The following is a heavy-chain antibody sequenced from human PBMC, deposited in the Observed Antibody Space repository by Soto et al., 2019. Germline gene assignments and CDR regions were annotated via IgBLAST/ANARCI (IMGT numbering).Heavy chain of an antibody. CDR1: GGSISSYY. V-gene: IGHV4-59*01. D-gene: IGHD1-1*01. CDR2: IYYSGST. J-gene: IGHJ5*02. Sequence: SETLSLTCTVSGGSISSYYWSWIRQPPGKGLEWIGYIYYSGSTNYNPSLKSRVTISVDTSKNQFSLKLSSVTAADTAVYYCARELEPPTGPWVDPWGQGTLVTFSS. CDR3: ARELEPPTGPWVDP.